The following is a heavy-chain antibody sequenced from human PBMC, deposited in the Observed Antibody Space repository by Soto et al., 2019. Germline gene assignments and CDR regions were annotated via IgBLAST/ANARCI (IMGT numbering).Heavy chain of an antibody. V-gene: IGHV1-2*06. CDR3: GRDGVGVTPLGWFGP. Sequence: QVQLVQSGAEVKKPGASVKVSCKASGYTFIGYYIHWVRQAPGQGLEWMGRINPRSGDTTYAQKFQCRLTMTRAESMSTAYMELSSLRSDDSAVYCCGRDGVGVTPLGWFGPWGEGSLVTVSS. CDR2: INPRSGDT. D-gene: IGHD3-16*01. J-gene: IGHJ5*02. CDR1: GYTFIGYY.